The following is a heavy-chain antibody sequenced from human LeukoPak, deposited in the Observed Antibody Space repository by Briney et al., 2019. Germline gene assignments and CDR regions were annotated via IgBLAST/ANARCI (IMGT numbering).Heavy chain of an antibody. Sequence: PGRSLRLSCAASGFTFSSYAMHWVSQAPGKGLEWVAVISYDGSNKYYADSVKGRFTISRDNAKNSLYLQMNSLRAEDTAVYYCARDGRSSGWYDYWGQGTLVTVSS. J-gene: IGHJ4*02. D-gene: IGHD6-19*01. CDR3: ARDGRSSGWYDY. CDR1: GFTFSSYA. V-gene: IGHV3-30-3*01. CDR2: ISYDGSNK.